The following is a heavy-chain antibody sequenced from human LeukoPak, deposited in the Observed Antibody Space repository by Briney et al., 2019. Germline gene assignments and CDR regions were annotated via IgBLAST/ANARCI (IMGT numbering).Heavy chain of an antibody. CDR2: IIPILGIA. J-gene: IGHJ4*02. CDR3: VSGGEHSYGRNFDY. V-gene: IGHV1-69*04. Sequence: SVKVSCKASGGTFSSYAISWVRQAPGQGLEWMGRIIPILGIANYAQKFQGRVTITADKSTSTAYMELSSLRSEDTAVYYCVSGGEHSYGRNFDYWGQGTLVTVSS. CDR1: GGTFSSYA. D-gene: IGHD5-18*01.